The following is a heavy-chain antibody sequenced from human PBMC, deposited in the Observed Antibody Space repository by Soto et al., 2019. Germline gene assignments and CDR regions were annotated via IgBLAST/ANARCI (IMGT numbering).Heavy chain of an antibody. CDR1: EVPSSSYV. CDR2: ISFDGSKK. V-gene: IGHV3-30-3*01. CDR3: AKGPHPYYYPPFDY. D-gene: IGHD3-10*01. J-gene: IGHJ4*02. Sequence: SQRLSCEGSEVPSSSYVMHWVRQAPGKGLEWVALISFDGSKKNYADSVKCRFTISRENSKNTLYLQINSLRGEDRAVYYCAKGPHPYYYPPFDYWGRGTVVTFS.